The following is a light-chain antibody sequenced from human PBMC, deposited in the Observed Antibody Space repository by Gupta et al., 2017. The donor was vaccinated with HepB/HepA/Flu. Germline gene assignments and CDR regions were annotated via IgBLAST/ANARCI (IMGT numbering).Light chain of an antibody. CDR3: LQDNNYPPT. CDR1: RAIRND. Sequence: ALQMTQSPSSLSASVGDRVTITCRASRAIRNDLGWYQQKPGIPTKLLIYGASNLHTGVPSRFRGSGSGTVFTLVISGLQPEDVGTYYCLQDNNYPPTFGQGTKVEI. J-gene: IGKJ1*01. V-gene: IGKV1-6*01. CDR2: GAS.